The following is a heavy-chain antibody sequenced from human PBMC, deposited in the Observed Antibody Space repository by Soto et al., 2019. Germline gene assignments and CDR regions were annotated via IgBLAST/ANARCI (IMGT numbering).Heavy chain of an antibody. V-gene: IGHV1-69*13. D-gene: IGHD6-19*01. CDR3: ARVWSSGRRRETYYYYYGMDV. Sequence: GASVKVSCKASGGTFSSYAISWVRQAPGQGLEWMGGIIPIFGTANYAQKFQGRVTITADESTSTAYMELSSLRSEDTAVYYCARVWSSGRRRETYYYYYGMDVWAQGTTVPVSS. CDR1: GGTFSSYA. CDR2: IIPIFGTA. J-gene: IGHJ6*02.